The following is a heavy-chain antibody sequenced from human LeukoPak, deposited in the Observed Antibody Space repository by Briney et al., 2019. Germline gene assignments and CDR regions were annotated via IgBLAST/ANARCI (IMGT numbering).Heavy chain of an antibody. J-gene: IGHJ4*02. CDR3: ARDLGSYGRGSYFDY. CDR2: ISSSSGTI. CDR1: GFTFSRYS. Sequence: PGGSLRLSCAASGFTFSRYSMNWVRQAPGKGLEWVTYISSSSGTIHYADSVKGRFTISRDNAKNSLYLQMNSLRAEDTAVYYCARDLGSYGRGSYFDYWGQGTPVTVSS. V-gene: IGHV3-48*04. D-gene: IGHD5-18*01.